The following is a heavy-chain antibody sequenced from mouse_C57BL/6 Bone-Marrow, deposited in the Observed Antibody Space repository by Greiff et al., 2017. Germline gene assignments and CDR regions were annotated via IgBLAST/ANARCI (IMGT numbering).Heavy chain of an antibody. V-gene: IGHV8-8*01. CDR1: GFSLSSSGMG. CDR2: IWWDDDR. D-gene: IGHD2-13*01. CDR3: ARIKCDRDYAMDS. Sequence: VKLMESGPGILQPSQTLSLTCSFSGFSLSSSGMGVGWIRQPSGKGLEWLAHIWWDDDRRYNPALKSRLTISKDTSNSQVFLKMASVDTADIATYYCARIKCDRDYAMDSWGQGTSVTVSS. J-gene: IGHJ4*01.